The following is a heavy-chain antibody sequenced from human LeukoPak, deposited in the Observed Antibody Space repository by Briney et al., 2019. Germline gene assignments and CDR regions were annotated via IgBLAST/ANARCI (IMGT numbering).Heavy chain of an antibody. J-gene: IGHJ5*02. Sequence: GGSLRLSCAASGFTFSSYWMHWVLQAPGKGLVWVSRINSDGSSTSYADSVKGRFTISRDNAKNTLYLQMNSLRADDTAVYYCARALAVAGTGGFDPWGQGTLVTVSS. V-gene: IGHV3-74*01. CDR3: ARALAVAGTGGFDP. CDR2: INSDGSST. CDR1: GFTFSSYW. D-gene: IGHD6-19*01.